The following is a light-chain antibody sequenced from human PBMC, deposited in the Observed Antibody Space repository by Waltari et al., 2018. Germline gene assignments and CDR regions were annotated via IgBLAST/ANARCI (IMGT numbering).Light chain of an antibody. CDR1: QSVSSNY. Sequence: EIVLTQSPGTLSLSPGERGTLSCRASQSVSSNYLAWYQQKPGQAPRLLVYGSSSRATGVPDRFRGSGSGTDFTLTISRLEPEDFAVYYCQQYGTSPTFGPGTKVDVK. CDR3: QQYGTSPT. V-gene: IGKV3-20*01. CDR2: GSS. J-gene: IGKJ3*01.